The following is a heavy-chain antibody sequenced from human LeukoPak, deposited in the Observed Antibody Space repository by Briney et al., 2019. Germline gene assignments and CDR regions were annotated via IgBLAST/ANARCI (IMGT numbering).Heavy chain of an antibody. D-gene: IGHD3-22*01. CDR2: INSDGSST. CDR3: ARSFYYDNSGYYSPFDY. CDR1: GFTFSSYW. V-gene: IGHV3-74*01. J-gene: IGHJ4*02. Sequence: GGSLRLSCAASGFTFSSYWMHWVRQTPGMGLVWVSRINSDGSSTTYADSVKARFTISRDNDTNTLYLQMNSLRAEDTAVYYCARSFYYDNSGYYSPFDYWGQGTLVSVSS.